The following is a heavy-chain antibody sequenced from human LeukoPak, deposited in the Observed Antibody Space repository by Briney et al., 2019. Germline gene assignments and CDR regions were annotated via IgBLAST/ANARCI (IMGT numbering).Heavy chain of an antibody. V-gene: IGHV4-59*01. J-gene: IGHJ3*02. D-gene: IGHD5-18*01. CDR2: IYYSGNT. CDR3: ARVMRYSYGRVGAFDI. Sequence: PSETLSLTCTVSGVSISSYYWSWIRQPPGKGLEWIGYIYYSGNTNYNPSLKSRVTISVDTSKNQFSLKLSSVTAADTAVYYCARVMRYSYGRVGAFDIWGQGTMVTVSS. CDR1: GVSISSYY.